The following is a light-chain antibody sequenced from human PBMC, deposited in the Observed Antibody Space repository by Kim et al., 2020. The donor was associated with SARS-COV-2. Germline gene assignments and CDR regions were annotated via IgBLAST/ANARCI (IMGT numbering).Light chain of an antibody. V-gene: IGKV3-20*01. CDR3: QQYGSSPPWP. CDR1: QSVSGSY. Sequence: PGERAPPSCRASQSVSGSYLAWYQQKPGQAPRLLIYGASSRATGIPDRFSGSGSGTDFTLAISRLEPEDFAVYYCQQYGSSPPWPFGQGTKVDIK. CDR2: GAS. J-gene: IGKJ1*01.